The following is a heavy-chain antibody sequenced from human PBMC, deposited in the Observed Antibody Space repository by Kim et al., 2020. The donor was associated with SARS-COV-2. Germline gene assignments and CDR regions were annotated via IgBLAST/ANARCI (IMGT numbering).Heavy chain of an antibody. V-gene: IGHV3-74*01. CDR3: RIPLEMTYS. CDR2: GGVK. D-gene: IGHD1-1*01. J-gene: IGHJ4*02. Sequence: GGVKGYADFVKGRFTISRDNAKNTLYLQINSLRAEDTAKYDCRIPLEMTYSWGQGTLVTVSS.